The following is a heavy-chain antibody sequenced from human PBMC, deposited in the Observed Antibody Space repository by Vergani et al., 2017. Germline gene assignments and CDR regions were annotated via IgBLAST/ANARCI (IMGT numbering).Heavy chain of an antibody. J-gene: IGHJ2*01. CDR1: GGSISSHY. Sequence: QVQLQESGPGLVKPSETLSLTCTVSGGSISSHYRSWIRQPPGKGLEWVGEINHSGSTNYNPSLKSRVTISVDTSKNQFSLKLNSVTAADTAVYYCARGSPRYFDLWGRGTLVTVSS. CDR2: INHSGST. D-gene: IGHD6-19*01. CDR3: ARGSPRYFDL. V-gene: IGHV4-59*11.